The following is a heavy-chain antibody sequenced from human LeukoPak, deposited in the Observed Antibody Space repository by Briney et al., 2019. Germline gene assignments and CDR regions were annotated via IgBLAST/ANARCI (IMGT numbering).Heavy chain of an antibody. J-gene: IGHJ5*02. V-gene: IGHV1-69*06. CDR1: GGTFSSYA. D-gene: IGHD2-2*01. CDR2: IIPIFGTA. CDR3: ARDFTKRYCSSTSCSSYNWFDP. Sequence: SVKVSCKASGGTFSSYAISWVRQAPGQGLEWMGGIIPIFGTANYAQKFQGRVAITADKSTRTAYMELSSLRSEDTAVYYCARDFTKRYCSSTSCSSYNWFDPWGQGTLVTVSS.